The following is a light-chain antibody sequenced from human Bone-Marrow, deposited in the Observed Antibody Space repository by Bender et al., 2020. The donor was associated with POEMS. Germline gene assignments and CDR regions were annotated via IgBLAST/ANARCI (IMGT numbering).Light chain of an antibody. CDR3: CVYAGSRSGWV. Sequence: QSALTQPASVSGSPGQSITISCTGTSGDVGSYNLVSWYQQHPGKVPKLMIYEVAKRPSGVSHRFSGSKSGNTASLTISGLQAEDQGDYHCCVYAGSRSGWVFGGGTKLTVL. V-gene: IGLV2-23*02. CDR2: EVA. CDR1: SGDVGSYNL. J-gene: IGLJ3*02.